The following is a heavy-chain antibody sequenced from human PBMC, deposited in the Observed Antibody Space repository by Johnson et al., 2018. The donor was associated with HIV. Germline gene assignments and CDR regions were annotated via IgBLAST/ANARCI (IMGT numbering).Heavy chain of an antibody. Sequence: QVLLVESGGGVVQPGRSLRLSCAASGFTFSSYAMHWVRQAPGKGLEWVAVISYDGRNKYYADSVKGRFTISRDNSKNTLYLQMNSLRAEDTAVYYCAGAPTYYNFWSGTSGAFDIWGQGTMVTVSS. V-gene: IGHV3-30-3*01. J-gene: IGHJ3*02. D-gene: IGHD3-3*01. CDR1: GFTFSSYA. CDR2: ISYDGRNK. CDR3: AGAPTYYNFWSGTSGAFDI.